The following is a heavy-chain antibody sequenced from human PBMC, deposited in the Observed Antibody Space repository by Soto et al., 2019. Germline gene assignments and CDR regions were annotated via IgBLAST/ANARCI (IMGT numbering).Heavy chain of an antibody. CDR3: ASEDQYYDSSGYTD. Sequence: QVKLVQSGTEVKKPGASMKVSCKASGYSFATSGISWVRQAPGQGLEWMGWISAYNGNRNYDQKLQDRVTMTTDTSTRTAYLELRSLRSDDTAVYYCASEDQYYDSSGYTDWGQGTQVTVAS. V-gene: IGHV1-18*01. J-gene: IGHJ4*02. CDR1: GYSFATSG. D-gene: IGHD3-22*01. CDR2: ISAYNGNR.